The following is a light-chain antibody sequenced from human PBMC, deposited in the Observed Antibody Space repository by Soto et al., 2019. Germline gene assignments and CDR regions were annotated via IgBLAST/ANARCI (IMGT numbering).Light chain of an antibody. CDR3: ISYIPSTTTHWV. J-gene: IGLJ3*02. CDR1: NSDVGGYDR. Sequence: QSVLTQPASVAGSPGQSITISCTGTNSDVGGYDRVSWYQLHPGKAPKLLIFEVYNRPSGISDRFSGSKSGDTASLTISGLQAEDEADYYCISYIPSTTTHWVFGGGTKVTVL. V-gene: IGLV2-14*01. CDR2: EVY.